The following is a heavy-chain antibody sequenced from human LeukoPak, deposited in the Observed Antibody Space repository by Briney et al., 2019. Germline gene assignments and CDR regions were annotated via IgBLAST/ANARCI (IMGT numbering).Heavy chain of an antibody. Sequence: GGSLRLSCAASGFTFSSYAMSWARQAPGKGLEWVSAISGSGGSTYYADSVKGRFTISRDNSKNTLYLQMNSLRAEDTAVYYCAKVSHYYGSGNPIWGQGTMVTVSS. D-gene: IGHD3-10*01. CDR2: ISGSGGST. CDR3: AKVSHYYGSGNPI. J-gene: IGHJ3*02. V-gene: IGHV3-23*01. CDR1: GFTFSSYA.